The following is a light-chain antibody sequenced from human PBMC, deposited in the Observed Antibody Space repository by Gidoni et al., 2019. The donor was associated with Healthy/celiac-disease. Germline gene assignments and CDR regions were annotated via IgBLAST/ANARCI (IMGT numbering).Light chain of an antibody. CDR1: QSISSSY. V-gene: IGKV3-20*01. CDR2: VAS. Sequence: EIVLTQSPGTLSLSPGERATLSCRASQSISSSYLAWYQQKPGQAPRLLIYVASSRATGSPDRFSGGGSGTDFTLTISRLEPEDFEVYYCQQYRGTFGPGTKVEIK. CDR3: QQYRGT. J-gene: IGKJ3*01.